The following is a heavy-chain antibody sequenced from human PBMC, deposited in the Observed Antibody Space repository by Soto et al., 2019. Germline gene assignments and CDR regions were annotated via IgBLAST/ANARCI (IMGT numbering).Heavy chain of an antibody. J-gene: IGHJ5*02. V-gene: IGHV1-69*02. CDR2: IIPILGIA. CDR1: GGTFSSYT. CDR3: ARGVGSGSYYNQYNWFDP. Sequence: SVKVSCKASGGTFSSYTISWVRQAPGQGLEWMGRIIPILGIANYAQKFQGRVTITADKSTSTAYMELSSLRSEDTAVYYCARGVGSGSYYNQYNWFDPWGRGTLVTVSS. D-gene: IGHD3-10*01.